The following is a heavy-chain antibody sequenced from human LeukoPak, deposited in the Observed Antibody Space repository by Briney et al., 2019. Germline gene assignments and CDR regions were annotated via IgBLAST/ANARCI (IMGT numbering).Heavy chain of an antibody. Sequence: LWASVKVSCKASGYTFTNYYMHWVRQAPGQGLEWMGVIDPSAGSTTYAQKFQGRVTMTRDTATSTVYMELSSLRSEDTAVYYCARAHYASSNIKVPFDVWGKGTTVTASS. CDR2: IDPSAGST. V-gene: IGHV1-46*01. CDR3: ARAHYASSNIKVPFDV. D-gene: IGHD3-22*01. J-gene: IGHJ6*04. CDR1: GYTFTNYY.